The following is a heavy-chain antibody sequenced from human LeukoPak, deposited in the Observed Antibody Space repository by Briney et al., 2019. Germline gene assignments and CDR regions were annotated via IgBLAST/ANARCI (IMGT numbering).Heavy chain of an antibody. Sequence: PGGSLRLSCAASGFTFSSNGMNWVRQAPGKGLEWVSYISATGGTIYYVDSVKGRFTISRDNSKNTLYLQMNSLRAEDTAVYYCAKDYPAHGEYSSGWTGGARPTIPHDAFDIWGQGTMVTVSS. CDR2: ISATGGTI. CDR3: AKDYPAHGEYSSGWTGGARPTIPHDAFDI. V-gene: IGHV3-23*01. D-gene: IGHD6-19*01. CDR1: GFTFSSNG. J-gene: IGHJ3*02.